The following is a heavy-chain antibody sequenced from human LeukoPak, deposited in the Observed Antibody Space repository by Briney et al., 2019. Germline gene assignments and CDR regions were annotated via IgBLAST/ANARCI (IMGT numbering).Heavy chain of an antibody. CDR3: ARDPGYCSGGSCQYYYYYYMDV. V-gene: IGHV3-21*01. Sequence: PGGSLRLSCAASGFTFSSYSMNWVRQAPGKGLEGVSSISSSSSYIYYADSVKGRFTISRDNAKNSLYLQMNSLRAEDTAVYYCARDPGYCSGGSCQYYYYYYMDVWGKGTTVTVSS. J-gene: IGHJ6*03. D-gene: IGHD2-15*01. CDR1: GFTFSSYS. CDR2: ISSSSSYI.